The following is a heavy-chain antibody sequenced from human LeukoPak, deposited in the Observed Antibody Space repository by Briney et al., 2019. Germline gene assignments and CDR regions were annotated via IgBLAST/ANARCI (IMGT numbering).Heavy chain of an antibody. Sequence: ASVKVSCKASGYTFTGYYMHWVRQAPGQGLEWMGWINPNSGGTNYAQKFQGRVTMTRDTSISTAYMELSRLRSDDTAVYYCARDSPGVYSGYPNYWGQGTLVTVSS. CDR2: INPNSGGT. CDR3: ARDSPGVYSGYPNY. D-gene: IGHD5-12*01. V-gene: IGHV1-2*02. J-gene: IGHJ4*02. CDR1: GYTFTGYY.